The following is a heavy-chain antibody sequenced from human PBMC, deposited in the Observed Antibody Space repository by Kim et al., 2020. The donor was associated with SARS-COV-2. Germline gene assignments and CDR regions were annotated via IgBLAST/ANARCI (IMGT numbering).Heavy chain of an antibody. D-gene: IGHD1-1*01. V-gene: IGHV4-39*01. CDR3: ARYKFLYYYYYGMDV. Sequence: SETLSLTCTVSGGSISSSSYYWGWIRQPPGKGLEWIGSIYYSGSTYYNPSLKSRVTISVDTSKNQFSLKLSSVTAADTAVYYCARYKFLYYYYYGMDVWGQGTTVTVSS. J-gene: IGHJ6*02. CDR2: IYYSGST. CDR1: GGSISSSSYY.